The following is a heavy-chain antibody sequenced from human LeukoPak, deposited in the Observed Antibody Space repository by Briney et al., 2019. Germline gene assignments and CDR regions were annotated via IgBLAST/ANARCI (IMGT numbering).Heavy chain of an antibody. V-gene: IGHV1-18*01. CDR1: GYTFIKYG. CDR2: ISPYNGNT. Sequence: ASVKVSCKASGYTFIKYGIIWVRQAPGQGLEWMGYISPYNGNTRYAQKFQDRVTIIAESTTTVYMEVTSLRSDDTAVYFCARGDGPGRDYFDSWGQGALVTVSS. D-gene: IGHD3-10*01. CDR3: ARGDGPGRDYFDS. J-gene: IGHJ4*02.